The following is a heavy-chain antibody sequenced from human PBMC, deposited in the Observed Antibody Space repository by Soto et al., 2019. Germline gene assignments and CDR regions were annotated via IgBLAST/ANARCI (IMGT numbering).Heavy chain of an antibody. D-gene: IGHD2-21*01. CDR3: ARERFQVISDGMDV. CDR2: INPETGGT. V-gene: IGHV1-2*02. Sequence: QVQLVQSRADVKTPGASVRVSCKASGYTFTGYYVHWVREAPGQGVEWMGWINPETGGTSYAQKFQGRVTWSRDTSINTAYLELSSLRFDDAGVYFCARERFQVISDGMDVWGQGPTVTVSS. CDR1: GYTFTGYY. J-gene: IGHJ6*02.